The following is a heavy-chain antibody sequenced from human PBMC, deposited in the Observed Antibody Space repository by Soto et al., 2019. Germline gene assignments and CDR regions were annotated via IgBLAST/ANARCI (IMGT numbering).Heavy chain of an antibody. CDR2: IYTSGNT. J-gene: IGHJ4*02. V-gene: IGHV4-4*07. Sequence: NPCKTPSLKGPFSRDANTTYHWSWLRPAAGKGLEWIGRIYTSGNTNYNPSLKSRVAMSVDTSKNQFSLKLSSVTAADTALYYCAGATVTTTAGFGYWGQGTLVTVSS. CDR3: AGATVTTTAGFGY. CDR1: RDANTTYH. D-gene: IGHD4-17*01.